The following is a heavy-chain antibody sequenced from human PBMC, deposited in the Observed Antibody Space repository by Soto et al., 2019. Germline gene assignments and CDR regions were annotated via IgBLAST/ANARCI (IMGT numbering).Heavy chain of an antibody. CDR1: GFTFSNYA. J-gene: IGHJ4*02. Sequence: EVQLLESGGGLVQPGGSLRLYCAASGFTFSNYAMSWVRQAPGKGLEWVSGISDSGGSAYNADSVKGRFTISRDNAKSTLYLQMNSLRAEDTAVYYCAKDVSYGGKRPYYFDYWGQGTLVTVSS. CDR2: ISDSGGSA. D-gene: IGHD4-17*01. V-gene: IGHV3-23*01. CDR3: AKDVSYGGKRPYYFDY.